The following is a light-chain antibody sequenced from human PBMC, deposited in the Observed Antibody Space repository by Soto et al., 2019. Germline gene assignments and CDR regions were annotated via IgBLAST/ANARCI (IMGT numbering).Light chain of an antibody. CDR1: QAIGIY. V-gene: IGKV1-39*01. CDR3: QQSYSTPFT. J-gene: IGKJ3*01. Sequence: DIQVTQSPSSLSASVGDRVTITCRASQAIGIYLNWYQQEPGKAPKLLIYAASTLQSGVPSRFRGSGSGTDFTLTIGSLQPEDFATYFCQQSYSTPFTFGPGTKV. CDR2: AAS.